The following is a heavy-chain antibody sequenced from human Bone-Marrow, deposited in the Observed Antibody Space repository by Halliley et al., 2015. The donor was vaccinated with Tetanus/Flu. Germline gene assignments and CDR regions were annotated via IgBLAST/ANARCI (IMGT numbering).Heavy chain of an antibody. J-gene: IGHJ4*02. CDR2: IYNSGSA. D-gene: IGHD3-10*01. CDR1: GGSIDRGDYS. CDR3: AGGNYYYGSGAHFDY. V-gene: IGHV4-31*01. Sequence: TLSLTCTVSGGSIDRGDYSWSWIRQHPGKGLEWIGDIYNSGSAYYNPSLKSLVTISVDTSKNRFSLKLTSVTAADTAVYYCAGGNYYYGSGAHFDYWGQGTLVTVSS.